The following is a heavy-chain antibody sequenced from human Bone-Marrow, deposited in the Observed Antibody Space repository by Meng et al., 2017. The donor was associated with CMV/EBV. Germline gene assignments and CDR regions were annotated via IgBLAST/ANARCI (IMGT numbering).Heavy chain of an antibody. V-gene: IGHV3-74*01. Sequence: GESLKISCAASGFTFSSYWMHWVRQAPGKGLVWVSRINSDGSSTSYADSVKGRFTISRDNAKNTLYLQMNSLRAEDTAVYYCAIEYYDFWSGPLDYYYYGMDVWGQGTTVTVSS. J-gene: IGHJ6*02. CDR2: INSDGSST. D-gene: IGHD3-3*01. CDR3: AIEYYDFWSGPLDYYYYGMDV. CDR1: GFTFSSYW.